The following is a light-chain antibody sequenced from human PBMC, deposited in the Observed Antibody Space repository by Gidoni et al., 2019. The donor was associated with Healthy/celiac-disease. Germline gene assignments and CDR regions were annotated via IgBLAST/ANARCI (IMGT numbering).Light chain of an antibody. J-gene: IGKJ2*01. CDR2: WAS. CDR1: QSVLYSSNNKNY. V-gene: IGKV4-1*01. Sequence: DIVMTQSPDSLAVSLGERATINCKSSQSVLYSSNNKNYLAWYQQKPGQPPKLLIYWASTRESGVPDRFSGSGSGTDVTLTISSLQAEDVAVYYCQQYYSTPHTFGQXTKLEIK. CDR3: QQYYSTPHT.